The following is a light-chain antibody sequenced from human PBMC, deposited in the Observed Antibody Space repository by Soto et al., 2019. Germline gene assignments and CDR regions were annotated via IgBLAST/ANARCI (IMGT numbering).Light chain of an antibody. CDR1: SSDVGAYNY. V-gene: IGLV2-11*01. CDR2: DVT. CDR3: SSSVGTYTLI. Sequence: QSALTQPHSVSGSPGQSVTISCTGTSSDVGAYNYVTWYQQHPGRAPKLMISDVTTRPSGVPDRFSGSKSGNTASLTISGLQAEDEADYYCSSSVGTYTLIFGGGTKLTVL. J-gene: IGLJ2*01.